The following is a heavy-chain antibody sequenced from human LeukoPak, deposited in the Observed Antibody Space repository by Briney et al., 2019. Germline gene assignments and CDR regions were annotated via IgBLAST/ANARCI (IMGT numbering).Heavy chain of an antibody. J-gene: IGHJ4*02. CDR1: GFTFSDYY. D-gene: IGHD3-22*01. CDR3: ARIYYDSSGFYFDY. CDR2: ISSSGSTI. Sequence: GRSLRLSCAASGFTFSDYYMSWIRQAPGKGLEWVSYISSSGSTIYYADSVKGRFTISRDNAKNSLYLQMNSLRAEDTAVYYCARIYYDSSGFYFDYWGQGTLVTVSS. V-gene: IGHV3-11*01.